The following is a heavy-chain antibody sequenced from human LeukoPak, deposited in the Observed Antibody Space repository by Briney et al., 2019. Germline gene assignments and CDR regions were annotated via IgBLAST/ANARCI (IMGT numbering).Heavy chain of an antibody. V-gene: IGHV6-1*01. CDR3: AKEGYYYDSSGYYFDY. CDR1: GDSVSSNSAA. D-gene: IGHD3-22*01. Sequence: SQTLSLTCAISGDSVSSNSAAWNWIRQSPSRGLEWLGRTYYRSKWYNDYAVSVKSRITINPDTSKNQFSLQLNSVTPEDTAVYYCAKEGYYYDSSGYYFDYWGQGTLVTVSS. CDR2: TYYRSKWYN. J-gene: IGHJ4*02.